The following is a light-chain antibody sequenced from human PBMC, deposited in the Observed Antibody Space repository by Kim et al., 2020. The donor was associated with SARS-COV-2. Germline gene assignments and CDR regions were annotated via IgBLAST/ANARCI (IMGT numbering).Light chain of an antibody. J-gene: IGKJ2*01. CDR1: QSVLYSSDNKNY. CDR2: WAS. CDR3: QHYYSPPYT. V-gene: IGKV4-1*01. Sequence: DIVMTQSPDSLAVSLGERATINCRSSQSVLYSSDNKNYLAWYQQKPGQPPKLLIYWASTRESGVPDRFSGGGSGTHFTLTISSLQAEDVALYYCQHYYSPPYTFGQGTKLEI.